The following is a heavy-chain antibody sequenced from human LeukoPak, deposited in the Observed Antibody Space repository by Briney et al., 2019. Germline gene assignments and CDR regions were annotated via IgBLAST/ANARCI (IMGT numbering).Heavy chain of an antibody. CDR2: FYYSGST. J-gene: IGHJ4*02. D-gene: IGHD1-1*01. CDR3: ARLWRAAIDY. CDR1: GGSISSSSYY. V-gene: IGHV4-39*01. Sequence: SETLSLTCTVVSGGSISSSSYYWGWIRQPPGKGLEWIGSFYYSGSTYYNPSLKSRVTISADTSKNQFSLKLSPVTAADTAVYYCARLWRAAIDYGGQGILVTVSS.